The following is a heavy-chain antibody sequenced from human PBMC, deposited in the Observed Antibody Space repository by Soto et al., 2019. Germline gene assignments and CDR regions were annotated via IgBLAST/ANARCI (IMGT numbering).Heavy chain of an antibody. Sequence: PSETLSLTCTVSGGSISSYYWSWIRQPPGKGLEWIGYIYYSGSTNYNPSLKSRVTISVDTSKNQFSLKLSSVTAADTAVYYCAREIAAGEWFDPWGQGTLVTVSS. CDR3: AREIAAGEWFDP. V-gene: IGHV4-59*01. CDR1: GGSISSYY. CDR2: IYYSGST. J-gene: IGHJ5*02. D-gene: IGHD6-13*01.